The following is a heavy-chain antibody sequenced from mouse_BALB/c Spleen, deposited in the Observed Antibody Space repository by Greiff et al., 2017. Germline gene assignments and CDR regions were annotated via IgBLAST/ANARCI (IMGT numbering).Heavy chain of an antibody. CDR3: ARDYYYGSSYFAY. CDR2: IWGDGST. D-gene: IGHD1-1*01. V-gene: IGHV2-6-7*01. J-gene: IGHJ3*01. CDR1: GFSLTGYG. Sequence: QVQLKESGPGLVAPSQSLSITCTVSGFSLTGYGVNWVRQPPGKGLEWLGMIWGDGSTDYNSALKSRLSISKDNSKSQVFLKMNSLQTDDTARYYCARDYYYGSSYFAYWGQGTLVTVSA.